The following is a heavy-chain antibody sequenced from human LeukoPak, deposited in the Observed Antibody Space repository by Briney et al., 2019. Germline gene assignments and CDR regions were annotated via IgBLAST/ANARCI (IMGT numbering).Heavy chain of an antibody. CDR3: ARVGTGYSYGYRDYYYYMDV. CDR1: GGSISSYY. V-gene: IGHV4-59*01. D-gene: IGHD5-18*01. CDR2: IYYSGST. Sequence: SETLSVTCTVSGGSISSYYWSWIRQPPGKGLEWIGYIYYSGSTNYNPSLKSRVTISVDTSKNQFSLKLSSVTAADTAVYYCARVGTGYSYGYRDYYYYMDVWGKEPGLPVSS. J-gene: IGHJ6*03.